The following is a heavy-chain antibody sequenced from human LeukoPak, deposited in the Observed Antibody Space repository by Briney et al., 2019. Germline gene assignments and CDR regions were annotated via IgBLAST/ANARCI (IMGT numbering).Heavy chain of an antibody. J-gene: IGHJ4*02. V-gene: IGHV1-2*02. D-gene: IGHD3-3*01. Sequence: ASVKVSCKASGYTFTGYYMHWVRQAPGQGLEWMGWINPNSGGTNYAQKFQGRVTMTRDTSISTAYMELSRLRSDDTAVYYCARALSDYDFWSGSHFDYWGQGTLVTVSS. CDR2: INPNSGGT. CDR3: ARALSDYDFWSGSHFDY. CDR1: GYTFTGYY.